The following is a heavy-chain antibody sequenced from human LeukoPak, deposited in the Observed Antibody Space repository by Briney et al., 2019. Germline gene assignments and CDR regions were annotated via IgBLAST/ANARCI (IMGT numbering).Heavy chain of an antibody. CDR1: GFTFSSYA. J-gene: IGHJ4*02. V-gene: IGHV3-23*01. D-gene: IGHD6-19*01. Sequence: PGGSLRLSCAASGFTFSSYALSWVRQAPGKGLEWVSAISGSGGSTYYADSVKGRFTISRDNSKNTLYLQMNSLRAEDTAAYYCARSFATGWGPFDYWGQGTLVTVSS. CDR3: ARSFATGWGPFDY. CDR2: ISGSGGST.